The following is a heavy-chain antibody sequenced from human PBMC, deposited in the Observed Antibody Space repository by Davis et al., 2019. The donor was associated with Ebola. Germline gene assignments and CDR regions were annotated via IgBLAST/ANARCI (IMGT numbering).Heavy chain of an antibody. CDR1: GGTFRTYS. Sequence: SVKVSCKASGGTFRTYSFSWVRQAPGQGLEWMGGIIPPSASATYAQKFQGRVTITADESTSTAYMELSSLRFDDTAMFYCARGVPFQTFDSWGQGTLVTVSS. D-gene: IGHD3-3*02. J-gene: IGHJ4*02. V-gene: IGHV1-69*13. CDR3: ARGVPFQTFDS. CDR2: IIPPSASA.